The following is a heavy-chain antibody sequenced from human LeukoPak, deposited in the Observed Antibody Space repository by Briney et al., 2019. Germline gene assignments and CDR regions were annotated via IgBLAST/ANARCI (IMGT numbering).Heavy chain of an antibody. CDR3: ARDSPSDTHDYGDYWASPSYYYYGMDV. CDR2: IWYDGSNK. J-gene: IGHJ6*02. D-gene: IGHD4-17*01. Sequence: PGGSLRLSCAASGFTFSSYGMHWVRQAPGKGLEWVAVIWYDGSNKYYADSVKGRFTISRDNSKNTLYLQMNSLRAEDTAVYYCARDSPSDTHDYGDYWASPSYYYYGMDVWGQGTTVTVSS. V-gene: IGHV3-33*01. CDR1: GFTFSSYG.